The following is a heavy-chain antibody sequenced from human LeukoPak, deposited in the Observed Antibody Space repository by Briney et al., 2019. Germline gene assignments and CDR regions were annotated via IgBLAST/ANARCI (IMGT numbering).Heavy chain of an antibody. V-gene: IGHV3-53*01. Sequence: PGGSLRLSCAASGFTVSSNYMSWVRQAPGKGLDWVSLLYTGGNTYYADSVKGRFTISRDNSKNTLYLQMNSLRAEDTAVYYCARDSEGTWAFDIWGQGTMVTVSS. CDR2: LYTGGNT. J-gene: IGHJ3*02. D-gene: IGHD2-15*01. CDR3: ARDSEGTWAFDI. CDR1: GFTVSSNY.